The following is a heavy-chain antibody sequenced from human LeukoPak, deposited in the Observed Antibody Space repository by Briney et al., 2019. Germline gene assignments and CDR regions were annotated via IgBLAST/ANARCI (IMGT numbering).Heavy chain of an antibody. CDR1: GGSFSGYY. V-gene: IGHV4-34*01. Sequence: SETLSLTCAVYGGSFSGYYWSWIRQPPGKGLEWIREINHSGSTNYNPSLKSRVTISVDTSKNHFSLRLSSVTAADTAVYYCARRPLYSYGPNDYWGQGTLVTVSS. J-gene: IGHJ4*02. D-gene: IGHD5-18*01. CDR3: ARRPLYSYGPNDY. CDR2: INHSGST.